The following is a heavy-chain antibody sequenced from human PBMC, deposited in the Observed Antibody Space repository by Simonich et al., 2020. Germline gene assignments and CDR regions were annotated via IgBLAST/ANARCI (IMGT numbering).Heavy chain of an antibody. CDR2: ISSSSSYI. D-gene: IGHD6-19*01. V-gene: IGHV3-21*01. CDR1: GFTFSSYS. J-gene: IGHJ6*02. CDR3: ARWRAVAGTGAYGMDV. Sequence: EVQLVESGGGLVKPGGSLRLSCAASGFTFSSYSMNWVRQAPGKGLEWVSSISSSSSYIYYADEVKGRFTISRDNAKNSLYLQMNSLRAEDTAVYYCARWRAVAGTGAYGMDVWGQGTTVTVSS.